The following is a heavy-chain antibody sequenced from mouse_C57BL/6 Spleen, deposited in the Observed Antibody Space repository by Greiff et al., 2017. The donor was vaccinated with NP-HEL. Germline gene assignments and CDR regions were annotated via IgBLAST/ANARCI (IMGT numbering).Heavy chain of an antibody. Sequence: QVQLQQSGPELVKPGASVKISCKASGYAFSSSWMNWVKQRPGKGLEWIGRIYPGDGDTNYNGKFKGKATLTADKSSSTAYMQLSSLTSEDSAVYFCARLITTVVYWYFDVWGTGTTVTVSS. CDR3: ARLITTVVYWYFDV. V-gene: IGHV1-82*01. CDR2: IYPGDGDT. CDR1: GYAFSSSW. D-gene: IGHD1-1*01. J-gene: IGHJ1*03.